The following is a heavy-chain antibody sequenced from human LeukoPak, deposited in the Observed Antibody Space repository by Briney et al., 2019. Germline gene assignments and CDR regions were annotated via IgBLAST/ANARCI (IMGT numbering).Heavy chain of an antibody. CDR1: GGTFSSYA. J-gene: IGHJ6*02. V-gene: IGHV1-69*13. CDR3: VGSGGVVVPAAFYYYYGMDV. CDR2: IIPIFGTA. D-gene: IGHD2-2*01. Sequence: SVKVSCKASGGTFSSYAISWVRQAPGQGLEWMGGIIPIFGTANYAQKFQGRVTITADESTSTAYMELSSLRSEDTAVYYCVGSGGVVVPAAFYYYYGMDVWGQGTTVTVSS.